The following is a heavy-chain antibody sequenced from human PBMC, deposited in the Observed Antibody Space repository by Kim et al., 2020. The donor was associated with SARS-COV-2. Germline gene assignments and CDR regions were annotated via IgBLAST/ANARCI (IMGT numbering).Heavy chain of an antibody. D-gene: IGHD3-3*01. CDR3: ARADDFWSGYAEARYYMDV. V-gene: IGHV1-69*04. CDR1: GGTFSSYA. CDR2: IIPILGIA. Sequence: SVKVSCKASGGTFSSYAISWVRQAPGQGLEWMGRIIPILGIANYAQKFQGRVTITADKSTSTAYMELSSLRSEDTAVYYCARADDFWSGYAEARYYMDVWGKGTTVTVSS. J-gene: IGHJ6*03.